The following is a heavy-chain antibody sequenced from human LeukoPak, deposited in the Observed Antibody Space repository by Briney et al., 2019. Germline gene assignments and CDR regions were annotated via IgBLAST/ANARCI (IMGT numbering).Heavy chain of an antibody. Sequence: QPGGSLRLSCAASGFTFNSYAMSWVRQAPGKGLEWVSAISGSGGSTYYADSVKGRFTISRDNSKNTLYLQMNSLRAEDTAVYYCAKDRPYYYGSGSYHPDVDYWGQGTLVTVSS. J-gene: IGHJ4*02. CDR3: AKDRPYYYGSGSYHPDVDY. D-gene: IGHD3-10*01. V-gene: IGHV3-23*01. CDR2: ISGSGGST. CDR1: GFTFNSYA.